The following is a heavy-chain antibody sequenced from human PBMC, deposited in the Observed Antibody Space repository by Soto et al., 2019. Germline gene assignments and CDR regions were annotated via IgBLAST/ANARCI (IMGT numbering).Heavy chain of an antibody. CDR3: AREDYSNFDY. V-gene: IGHV3-21*01. CDR2: ISSSSSYI. J-gene: IGHJ4*02. D-gene: IGHD4-4*01. CDR1: GFTFSSYS. Sequence: PGGSLRLSCAASGFTFSSYSMNWVRQAPGKGLEWVSSISSSSSYIYSADSVKGRFTISRDNAKNSLYLQMNSLRAEDTAVYYCAREDYSNFDYWGQGTRVTVSS.